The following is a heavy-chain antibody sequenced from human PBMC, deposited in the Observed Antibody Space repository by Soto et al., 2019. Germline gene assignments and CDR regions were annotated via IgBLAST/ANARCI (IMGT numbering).Heavy chain of an antibody. CDR2: IYPGDSDT. CDR3: ARRVVTAGTWSFDY. J-gene: IGHJ4*02. V-gene: IGHV5-51*01. Sequence: GESLKISCKGSGYKFSSYWIAWVRQMPGKGLEWMGIIYPGDSDTRYSPSFQGQVIFSVDKSISTAYLQWDSLKASDTAIYYCARRVVTAGTWSFDYWGQGTLVTVSS. CDR1: GYKFSSYW. D-gene: IGHD2-2*01.